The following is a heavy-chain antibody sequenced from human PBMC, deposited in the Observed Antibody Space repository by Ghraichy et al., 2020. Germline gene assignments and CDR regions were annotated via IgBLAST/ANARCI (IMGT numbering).Heavy chain of an antibody. Sequence: GGSLRLSCAASGFTLSSYWMYWVRLVPGKGLEWLSHISPAGNIINYAGSVRGRFTISRDIAKNTLYLQMNSLRAEDTAVYFWARGESGLGDWGQGTLVTVSS. D-gene: IGHD1-26*01. CDR2: ISPAGNII. J-gene: IGHJ4*02. CDR3: ARGESGLGD. CDR1: GFTLSSYW. V-gene: IGHV3-74*01.